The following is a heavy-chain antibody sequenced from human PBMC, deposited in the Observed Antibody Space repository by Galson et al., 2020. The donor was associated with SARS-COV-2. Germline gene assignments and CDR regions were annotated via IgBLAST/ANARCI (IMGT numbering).Heavy chain of an antibody. D-gene: IGHD3-22*01. CDR3: ASSRYDGSGYSS. CDR2: IYSGGRT. J-gene: IGHJ5*02. CDR1: GGSMSLHY. Sequence: SETLSLTCTVSGGSMSLHYWTWIRQPPGKGLEWIGYIYSGGRTSSNPSLKDRVTTSVDTSKTQFSLSLRSVSAADTAVYYCASSRYDGSGYSSWGQGTRVTVSS. V-gene: IGHV4-59*11.